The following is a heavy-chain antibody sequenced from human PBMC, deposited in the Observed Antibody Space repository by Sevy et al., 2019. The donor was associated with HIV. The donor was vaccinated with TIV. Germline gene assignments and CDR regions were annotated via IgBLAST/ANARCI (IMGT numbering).Heavy chain of an antibody. CDR2: ISDDSRYI. J-gene: IGHJ4*01. V-gene: IGHV3-21*04. CDR3: ARXFTIXXXVSXXXX. D-gene: IGHD3-3*01. CDR1: GFNFRTYS. Sequence: GGSLRLSCAASGFNFRTYSMNWVRQAPGKGLEWLSSISDDSRYIYYSDSVKGRFTISRANAKNLLFLQMNNLRVEDTAIYYCARXFTIXXXVSXXXXXGXGSLVTVSS.